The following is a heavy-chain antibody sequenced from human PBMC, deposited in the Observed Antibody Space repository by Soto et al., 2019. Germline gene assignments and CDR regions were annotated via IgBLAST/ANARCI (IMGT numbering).Heavy chain of an antibody. J-gene: IGHJ4*02. CDR2: ISAYNGNT. V-gene: IGHV1-18*01. Sequence: QVQLVQSGAEVKKPGASVKVSCKASGYTFTSYGISWVRQAPGQGLEWMGWISAYNGNTNYAQKLQGRVTMTTDTSTSTAYMELRSLRSDDTAVYYCARSEPDIVVVVAASAYFDYWGQGTLVTVSS. D-gene: IGHD2-15*01. CDR1: GYTFTSYG. CDR3: ARSEPDIVVVVAASAYFDY.